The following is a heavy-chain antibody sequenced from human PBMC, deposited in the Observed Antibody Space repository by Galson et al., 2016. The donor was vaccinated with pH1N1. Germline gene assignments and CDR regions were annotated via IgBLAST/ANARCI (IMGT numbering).Heavy chain of an antibody. CDR1: GFTFSGSA. V-gene: IGHV3-73*01. D-gene: IGHD2/OR15-2a*01. J-gene: IGHJ6*02. CDR2: IRGQANNYAT. CDR3: TIGRRQDFYYGMDV. Sequence: LRLSCAASGFTFSGSAMHWVRQASGKGLEWVGHIRGQANNYATAYAASVKGKFTFYRDDSNNTAYLQMNNLRPEDTARYCCTIGRRQDFYYGMDVWGQGTTVTVSS.